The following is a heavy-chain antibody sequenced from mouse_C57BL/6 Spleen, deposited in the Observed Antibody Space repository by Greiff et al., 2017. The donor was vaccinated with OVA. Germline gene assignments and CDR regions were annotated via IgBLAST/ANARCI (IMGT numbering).Heavy chain of an antibody. J-gene: IGHJ4*01. V-gene: IGHV1-81*01. D-gene: IGHD2-1*01. CDR1: GYTFTSYG. CDR2: IYPRSGNT. Sequence: VKLQESGAELARPGASVKLSCKASGYTFTSYGISWVKQRTGQGLEWIGEIYPRSGNTYYNEKFKGKATLTADKSSSTAYMELRSLTSEDSAVYFCARYYGNYAMDYCGQGTSVTVSS. CDR3: ARYYGNYAMDY.